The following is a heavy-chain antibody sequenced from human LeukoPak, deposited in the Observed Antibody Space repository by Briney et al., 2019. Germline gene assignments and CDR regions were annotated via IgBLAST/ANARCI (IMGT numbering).Heavy chain of an antibody. CDR2: INPNSGGT. CDR1: GYTFTSYY. Sequence: GASVKVSCKASGYTFTSYYMHWVRQAPGQGLEWMGWINPNSGGTNYAQKFQGRVTMTRDTSISTAYMELSRLRSDDTAVYYCARDESAAMTNYYYYYGMDVWGQGTTVTVSS. D-gene: IGHD6-25*01. CDR3: ARDESAAMTNYYYYYGMDV. V-gene: IGHV1-2*02. J-gene: IGHJ6*02.